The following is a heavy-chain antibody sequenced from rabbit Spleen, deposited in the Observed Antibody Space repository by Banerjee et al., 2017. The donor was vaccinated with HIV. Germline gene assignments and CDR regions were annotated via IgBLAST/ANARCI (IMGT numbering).Heavy chain of an antibody. V-gene: IGHV1S40*01. D-gene: IGHD6-1*01. CDR2: IAGSSSGFT. CDR1: GFSFSSSDY. CDR3: AKTYGNAYSYGYFGL. Sequence: QSLEESGGGLVQPEGSLALTCKASGFSFSSSDYICWVRQAPGKGLEWISCIAGSSSGFTYSATWASGRFTISKTSSTTVTLQMTSLTVADTATYFCAKTYGNAYSYGYFGLWGPGTLVTVS. J-gene: IGHJ4*01.